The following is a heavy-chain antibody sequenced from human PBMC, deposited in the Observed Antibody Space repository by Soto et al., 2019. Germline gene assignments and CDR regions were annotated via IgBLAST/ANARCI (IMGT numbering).Heavy chain of an antibody. CDR1: GFTVSSNY. V-gene: IGHV3-53*01. D-gene: IGHD6-19*01. CDR3: ARLSGWYSVRLDWYFDL. Sequence: EVQLVESGGGLIQPGGSLRLSCAASGFTVSSNYMSWVRQAPGKGLEWVSVIYSGGSTYYADSVKGRFTISRDNSKNTLYLQMNSLRAEDTAVYYCARLSGWYSVRLDWYFDLWGRGTLVTVSS. J-gene: IGHJ2*01. CDR2: IYSGGST.